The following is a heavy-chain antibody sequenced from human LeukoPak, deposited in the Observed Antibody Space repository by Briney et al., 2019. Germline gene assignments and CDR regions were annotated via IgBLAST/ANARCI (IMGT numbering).Heavy chain of an antibody. CDR1: GFTVSNNY. J-gene: IGHJ6*03. Sequence: PGGSLRLSCAASGFTVSNNYINWVRQPPGKGLEWVSVIYSGGSTYYADSVKGRFTISRDNSKNTLYLQMNSLRAEDTAVYYCARAGYYYYMDVWGKGTTVTVSS. CDR2: IYSGGST. CDR3: ARAGYYYYMDV. V-gene: IGHV3-53*01.